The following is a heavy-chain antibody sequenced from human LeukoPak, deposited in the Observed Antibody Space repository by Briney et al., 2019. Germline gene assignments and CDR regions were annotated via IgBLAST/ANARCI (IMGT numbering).Heavy chain of an antibody. CDR2: ISGSGGST. CDR1: GFTFSSYA. CDR3: AKIGYGSGSSKRYYFDY. V-gene: IGHV3-23*01. Sequence: GGPLRLSCAASGFTFSSYAMSWVRQAPGKGLEWVSAISGSGGSTYYADSVKGRFTMSRDNSQNTLYLQMNSLRAEDTAVYYCAKIGYGSGSSKRYYFDYWGQGTLVTVSS. J-gene: IGHJ4*02. D-gene: IGHD3-10*01.